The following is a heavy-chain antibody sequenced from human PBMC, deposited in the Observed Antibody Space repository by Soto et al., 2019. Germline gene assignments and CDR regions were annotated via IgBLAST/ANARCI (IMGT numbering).Heavy chain of an antibody. CDR2: IYYSGST. CDR1: GSSISGGGYY. CDR3: ARSDYCSSTSCLQGFDP. J-gene: IGHJ5*02. V-gene: IGHV4-31*03. D-gene: IGHD2-2*01. Sequence: PSETLSLTGTVSGSSISGGGYYWSWIRQHPGKCLEWIGYIYYSGSTYYNPSLKSRVTISVDTSKNQFSLKLSSVTAADTAVYYCARSDYCSSTSCLQGFDPWGQGTLVTVS.